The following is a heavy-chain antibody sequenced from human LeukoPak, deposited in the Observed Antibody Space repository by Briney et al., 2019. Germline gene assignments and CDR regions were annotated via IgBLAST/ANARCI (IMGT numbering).Heavy chain of an antibody. Sequence: PSGTLSLTCAVSGGSISSSNWWSWVRQPPGKGLEWIGEIYHSGSTNYNPSLKSRVTISVDKSKNQFSLKLSSVTAADTAVYYCARVGYSGYGFDPRDAFDIWGQGTMVTVSS. CDR3: ARVGYSGYGFDPRDAFDI. J-gene: IGHJ3*02. CDR2: IYHSGST. V-gene: IGHV4-4*02. D-gene: IGHD5-12*01. CDR1: GGSISSSNW.